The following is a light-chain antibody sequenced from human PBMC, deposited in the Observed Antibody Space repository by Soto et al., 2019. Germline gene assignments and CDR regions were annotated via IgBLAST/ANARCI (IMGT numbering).Light chain of an antibody. J-gene: IGLJ1*01. CDR2: NVS. V-gene: IGLV2-14*03. CDR3: SSYTTSNPYV. Sequence: QSVLTQPASVSGSPGQSIAISCTGTSSDVGGYNSVSWYQQHPGKAPKLMIYNVSNRPSGVSDRFSGSKSGNTASLTISGLQAEDEADYYCSSYTTSNPYVFGTGAKVTV. CDR1: SSDVGGYNS.